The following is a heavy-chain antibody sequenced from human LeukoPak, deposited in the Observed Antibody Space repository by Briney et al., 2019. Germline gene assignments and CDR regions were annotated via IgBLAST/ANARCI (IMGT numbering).Heavy chain of an antibody. CDR2: IYDSGST. CDR3: ARLISAYYADY. V-gene: IGHV4-31*03. J-gene: IGHJ4*02. CDR1: GGSISSGDYI. Sequence: SETLSLTCTVSGGSISSGDYIWSWIRPHPGKGLEWIGYIYDSGSTYYNPSLKSRVAISVDRSKNQFSLKLSSVTAADTAVYYSARLISAYYADYWGQGALVTVSS. D-gene: IGHD1-26*01.